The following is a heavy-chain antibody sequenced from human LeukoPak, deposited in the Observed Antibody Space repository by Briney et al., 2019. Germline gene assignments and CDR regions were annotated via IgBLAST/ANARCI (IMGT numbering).Heavy chain of an antibody. CDR2: IYYSGST. J-gene: IGHJ5*02. CDR1: GGSISSYY. V-gene: IGHV4-59*12. Sequence: SETLSLTCTVSGGSISSYYWSWIRQPPGKGLEWIGYIYYSGSTNYNPSLKSRVTISVDTSKNQFSLKLSSVTAADTAVYYCARLLWFGELGSNWFDPWGQGTLVTDSS. D-gene: IGHD3-10*01. CDR3: ARLLWFGELGSNWFDP.